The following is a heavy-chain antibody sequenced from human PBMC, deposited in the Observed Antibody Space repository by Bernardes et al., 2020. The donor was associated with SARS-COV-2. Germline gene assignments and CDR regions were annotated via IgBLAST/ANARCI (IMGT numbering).Heavy chain of an antibody. CDR1: GFTFSSYG. V-gene: IGHV3-33*01. CDR2: IWYDGSNK. Sequence: GGSLRLSCAASGFTFSSYGMHWVRQAPGKGLEWVAVIWYDGSNKYYADSVKGRFTISRDNSKNTLYLQMNSLRAEDTAVYYCARDLAIGDNWFDPWGQGTPVTVSS. D-gene: IGHD5-12*01. CDR3: ARDLAIGDNWFDP. J-gene: IGHJ5*02.